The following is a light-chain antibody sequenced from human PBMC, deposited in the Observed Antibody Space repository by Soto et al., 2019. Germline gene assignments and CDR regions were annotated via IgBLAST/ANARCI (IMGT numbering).Light chain of an antibody. CDR2: DAS. Sequence: EIVLTQSPATLSLSPGERATLSCRASQSLSNFLAWYQQKPGQAPRLLIYDASNRATGIPARFSGSGSGTDFALAISSLEREDFAVYYCQQRYNWPLTFGGGTKVEIK. CDR3: QQRYNWPLT. V-gene: IGKV3-11*01. CDR1: QSLSNF. J-gene: IGKJ4*01.